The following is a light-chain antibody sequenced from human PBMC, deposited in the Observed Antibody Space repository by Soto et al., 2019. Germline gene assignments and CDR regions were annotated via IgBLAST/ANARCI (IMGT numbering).Light chain of an antibody. CDR2: KAS. CDR1: QTISTW. Sequence: DIAMTQSPSTLSASIGDRLTITCRASQTISTWLAWYQQKPGKAPNLLIYKASTLQSGVPSRFSGSGSRTEFTLTITTLQPEDFAIFYCQQYSTFPLTFGQGTQVEIK. J-gene: IGKJ2*01. V-gene: IGKV1-5*03. CDR3: QQYSTFPLT.